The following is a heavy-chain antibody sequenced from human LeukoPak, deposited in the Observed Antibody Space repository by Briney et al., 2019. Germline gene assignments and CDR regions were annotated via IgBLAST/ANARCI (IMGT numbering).Heavy chain of an antibody. CDR2: IIPIFGTA. CDR1: GGTFSSYA. V-gene: IGHV1-69*06. Sequence: VASVKVSCKASGGTFSSYAISWVRQAPGQGLEWMGRIIPIFGTANYAQKFQGRVTITADKSTSTAYMELSSLRSEDTAVYYCARMWSSGVYIVYWGQGTLVTVSS. CDR3: ARMWSSGVYIVY. J-gene: IGHJ4*02. D-gene: IGHD5/OR15-5a*01.